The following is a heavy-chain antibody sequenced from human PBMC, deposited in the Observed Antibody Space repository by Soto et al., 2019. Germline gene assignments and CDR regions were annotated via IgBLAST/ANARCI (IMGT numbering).Heavy chain of an antibody. J-gene: IGHJ6*02. CDR3: AREFLYGSGSERGYYYYGMDV. CDR1: GYTFTGYY. V-gene: IGHV1-2*04. Sequence: GASVKVSCKASGYTFTGYYMHWVRQAPGQGLEWMGWINPNSGGTNYAQKFQGWVTMTRDTSISTAYMELSRLRSDDTAVYYFAREFLYGSGSERGYYYYGMDVWGQGTTVTVSS. CDR2: INPNSGGT. D-gene: IGHD3-10*01.